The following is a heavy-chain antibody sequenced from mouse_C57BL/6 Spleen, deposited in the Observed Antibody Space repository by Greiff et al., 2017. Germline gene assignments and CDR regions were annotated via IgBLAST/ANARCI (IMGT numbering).Heavy chain of an antibody. J-gene: IGHJ2*01. CDR3: ARESLDSSGYYFDY. CDR2: ISDGGSYT. D-gene: IGHD3-2*02. CDR1: GFTFSSYA. V-gene: IGHV5-4*01. Sequence: EVQLVESGGGLVKPGGSLKLSCAASGFTFSSYAMSWVRQTPEKRLEWVATISDGGSYTYYPENVKGRFTISRDNAKNNLYLPLSHLKSEDTAMYYCARESLDSSGYYFDYWGQGTTLTVSS.